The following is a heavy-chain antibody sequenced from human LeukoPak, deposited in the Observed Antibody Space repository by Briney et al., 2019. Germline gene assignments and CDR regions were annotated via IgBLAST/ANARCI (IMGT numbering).Heavy chain of an antibody. CDR2: IYSGGST. V-gene: IGHV3-66*02. Sequence: GGSLRLSCAASGFTVSSNYMSWVRQAPGKGLEWVSVIYSGGSTYYADSVKGRFTISRDNSKNTLYLQMNSLRAEDTAVYYCAGDLTEYRYSGSYYYYYYGMDVWGQGTTVTVSS. D-gene: IGHD1-26*01. CDR1: GFTVSSNY. J-gene: IGHJ6*02. CDR3: AGDLTEYRYSGSYYYYYYGMDV.